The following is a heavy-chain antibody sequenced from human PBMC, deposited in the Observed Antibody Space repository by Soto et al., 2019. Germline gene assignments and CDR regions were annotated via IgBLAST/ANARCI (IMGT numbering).Heavy chain of an antibody. D-gene: IGHD3-22*01. Sequence: GESLKISCHGSGYSFTSYWISCVRQIPGKVLELMGRIDPSDSYTDYSPSFQGHVTISDDKSSSTAYLQWSSLKDSDTAMYYCARLDGHYYDSSGDFDYWGQGTMVTLSS. V-gene: IGHV5-10-1*01. CDR2: IDPSDSYT. CDR3: ARLDGHYYDSSGDFDY. J-gene: IGHJ4*02. CDR1: GYSFTSYW.